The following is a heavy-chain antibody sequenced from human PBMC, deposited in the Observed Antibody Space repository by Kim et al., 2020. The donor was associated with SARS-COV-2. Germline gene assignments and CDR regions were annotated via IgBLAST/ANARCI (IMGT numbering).Heavy chain of an antibody. J-gene: IGHJ4*02. Sequence: SETLSLTCSVSGDSVSSKFYYWHWIRQPPGKGLEWIGSIYFSGTTYYNPSLKSRVTILVDTSKNQFSLKLISVTAADTALYYCARCNTGSDFRFDSWGQGILVSVSS. CDR2: IYFSGTT. CDR1: GDSVSSKFYY. CDR3: ARCNTGSDFRFDS. V-gene: IGHV4-39*01. D-gene: IGHD1-26*01.